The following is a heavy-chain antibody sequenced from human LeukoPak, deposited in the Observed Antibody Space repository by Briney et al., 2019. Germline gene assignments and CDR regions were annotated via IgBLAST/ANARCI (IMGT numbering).Heavy chain of an antibody. CDR2: ISSSGGTT. Sequence: PGGSLRLSCAASGFTFSTFSMHWVRQAPGKGLEWISYISSSGGTTYYADSVKGRFTVSRDNAKNSLYLQMNSLRAEDTAVFYCARDPGDYYYYYMDVWGKGTTVTVSS. V-gene: IGHV3-48*01. D-gene: IGHD2-21*01. CDR1: GFTFSTFS. J-gene: IGHJ6*03. CDR3: ARDPGDYYYYYMDV.